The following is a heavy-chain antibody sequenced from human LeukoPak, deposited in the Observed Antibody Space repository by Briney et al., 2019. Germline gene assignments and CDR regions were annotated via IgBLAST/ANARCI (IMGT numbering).Heavy chain of an antibody. Sequence: GSLRLSCATSGFTFSNYYMTWIRQAPGKGLEWISYISSSGSTIYYADSVKGRFTIPRDNAKNSLYLQMNSLRAEDTAVYYCARDGQNEYGAKRYYFDYWGQGTLVTVSS. CDR2: ISSSGSTI. J-gene: IGHJ4*02. CDR1: GFTFSNYY. V-gene: IGHV3-11*04. D-gene: IGHD4-17*01. CDR3: ARDGQNEYGAKRYYFDY.